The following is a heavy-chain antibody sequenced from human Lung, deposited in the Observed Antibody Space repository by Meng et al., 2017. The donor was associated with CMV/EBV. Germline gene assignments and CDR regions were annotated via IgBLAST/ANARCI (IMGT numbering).Heavy chain of an antibody. V-gene: IGHV1-18*01. D-gene: IGHD1-26*01. CDR2: INAYNGDT. Sequence: QGQLVESGGEVKKPGAPVKVSCKASGYTFTNYGITWVRPAPGQGLEWMGRINAYNGDTNYAQTLQGRVTMTTDTSTSTAYMELRSLRSDDTAVYYCARVEVGITSGNYWGQGTLVTVSS. CDR1: GYTFTNYG. J-gene: IGHJ4*02. CDR3: ARVEVGITSGNY.